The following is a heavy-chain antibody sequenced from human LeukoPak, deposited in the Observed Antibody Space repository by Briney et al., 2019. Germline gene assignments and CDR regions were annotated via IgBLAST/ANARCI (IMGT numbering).Heavy chain of an antibody. D-gene: IGHD1-26*01. CDR2: INHSGST. CDR3: ARCRNSGSLRELGY. CDR1: GGSFSGYY. Sequence: SETLSLTCAVYGGSFSGYYWSWIRQPPGKGLEWIGEINHSGSTNYNPSLKSRVTISVDKSKNQFSLKLSSVTAADTAVYYCARCRNSGSLRELGYWGQGTLVTVSS. J-gene: IGHJ4*02. V-gene: IGHV4-34*01.